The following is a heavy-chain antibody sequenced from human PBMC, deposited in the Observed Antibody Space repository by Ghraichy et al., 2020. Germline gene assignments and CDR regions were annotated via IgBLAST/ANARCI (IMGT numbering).Heavy chain of an antibody. Sequence: GSLNISCAASGFTFTTYGMHWVRQAPGKGPEWVAVIAYDGSNKYYADSVKGRFTISRDNSKNTLYLQMNSLRAEDTAVYYCAHTLDSSGWNRFDYWGQGTLVTVSS. CDR1: GFTFTTYG. CDR2: IAYDGSNK. V-gene: IGHV3-30*03. D-gene: IGHD6-19*01. J-gene: IGHJ4*02. CDR3: AHTLDSSGWNRFDY.